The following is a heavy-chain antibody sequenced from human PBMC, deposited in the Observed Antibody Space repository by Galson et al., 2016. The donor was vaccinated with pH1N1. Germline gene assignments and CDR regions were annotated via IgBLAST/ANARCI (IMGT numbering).Heavy chain of an antibody. J-gene: IGHJ3*02. V-gene: IGHV1-69*05. D-gene: IGHD6-6*01. Sequence: SVKVSCKASGATFNSYGIHWVRQAPGKGLEWMGYINPGFGTTNYAQRFQDRVTITRHDMELSGLRSEDTAIYYCATFSSSSSWRSLDIWGQGTTVTVSS. CDR1: GATFNSYG. CDR2: INPGFGTT. CDR3: ATFSSSSSWRSLDI.